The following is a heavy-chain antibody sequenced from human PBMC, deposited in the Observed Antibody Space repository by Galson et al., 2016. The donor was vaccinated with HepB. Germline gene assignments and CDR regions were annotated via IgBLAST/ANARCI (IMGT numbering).Heavy chain of an antibody. Sequence: SLRLSCAASGFTFSNSAMSWVRQAPGKGLEWVSAISRSGGTTYSADSVKGRVTISRDNSKNTLYLQLNRLGTEETAVYYCSSLEYYDISGYSYPFYYSGMDVWGQGPTVTVSS. J-gene: IGHJ6*02. V-gene: IGHV3-23*01. CDR2: ISRSGGTT. D-gene: IGHD3-22*01. CDR3: SSLEYYDISGYSYPFYYSGMDV. CDR1: GFTFSNSA.